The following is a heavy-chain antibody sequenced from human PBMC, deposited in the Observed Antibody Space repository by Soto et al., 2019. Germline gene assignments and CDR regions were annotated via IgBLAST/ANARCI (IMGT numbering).Heavy chain of an antibody. CDR2: ISAYNGNT. J-gene: IGHJ6*03. V-gene: IGHV1-18*01. CDR3: ARASYDFWSGYSYYYMDV. D-gene: IGHD3-3*01. Sequence: GASVKVSCKASGYTFTSYGISWVRQAPGQGLEWMGWISAYNGNTNYAQKLQGRVTMTTDTSTSTAYMELRSLRSDDTAVYYCARASYDFWSGYSYYYMDVWGKGTTVTVSS. CDR1: GYTFTSYG.